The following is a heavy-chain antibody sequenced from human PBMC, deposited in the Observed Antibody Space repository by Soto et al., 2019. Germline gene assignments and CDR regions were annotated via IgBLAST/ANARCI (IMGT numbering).Heavy chain of an antibody. Sequence: GSLGLSCAASGITVSSYWMHWVRQAPGKGMVWVSRINSDGSSTSYADSVKGRFTISRDNAKNSLYMQMNSLRAEDTSVYYCSRITPVDRMGFDGYNTRDNWGRGTLGTVSS. CDR2: INSDGSST. D-gene: IGHD5-18*01. V-gene: IGHV3-74*01. J-gene: IGHJ4*02. CDR3: SRITPVDRMGFDGYNTRDN. CDR1: GITVSSYW.